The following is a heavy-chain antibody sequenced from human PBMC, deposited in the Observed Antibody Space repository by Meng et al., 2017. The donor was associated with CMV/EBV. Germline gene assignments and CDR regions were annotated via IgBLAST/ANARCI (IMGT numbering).Heavy chain of an antibody. CDR3: ARKAQYGDYTQWFDP. J-gene: IGHJ5*02. CDR1: GFTFGGYA. V-gene: IGHV3-23*01. Sequence: SGFTFGGYAMTWVRQAPGKGLGWVSTMRGGNSDTYYAASVKGRFTISRDNSKNMLYLQMNNLRAEDTALYYCARKAQYGDYTQWFDPWGQGTLVTVSS. D-gene: IGHD4-17*01. CDR2: MRGGNSDT.